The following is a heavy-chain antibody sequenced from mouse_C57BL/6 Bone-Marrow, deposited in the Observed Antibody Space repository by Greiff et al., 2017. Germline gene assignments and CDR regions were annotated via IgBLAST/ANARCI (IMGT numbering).Heavy chain of an antibody. CDR2: IDPSDSET. CDR3: ARGVYYGSPYYFDY. CDR1: GYTFTSYW. J-gene: IGHJ2*01. V-gene: IGHV1-52*01. Sequence: QVQLKQPGAELVRPGSSVKLSCKASGYTFTSYWMHWVQQRPIQGLEWIGNIDPSDSETHYNQKFKDKATLTVDKSSSTAYMQLSSLTSEDSAVYYCARGVYYGSPYYFDYWGQGTTLTGSS. D-gene: IGHD2-2*01.